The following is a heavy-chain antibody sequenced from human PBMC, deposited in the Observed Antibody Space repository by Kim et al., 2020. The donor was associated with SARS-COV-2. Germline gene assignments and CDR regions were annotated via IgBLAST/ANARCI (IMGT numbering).Heavy chain of an antibody. Sequence: YAQKFQGRVTITADKSTSTAYMELSSLRSEDTAVYYCARGGSSSWYYFDYWGQGTLVTVSS. J-gene: IGHJ4*02. V-gene: IGHV1-69*04. D-gene: IGHD6-13*01. CDR3: ARGGSSSWYYFDY.